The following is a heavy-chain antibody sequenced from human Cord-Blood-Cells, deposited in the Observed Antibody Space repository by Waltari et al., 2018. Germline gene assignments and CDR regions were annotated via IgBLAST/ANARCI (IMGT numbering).Heavy chain of an antibody. V-gene: IGHV1-69*01. J-gene: IGHJ3*02. CDR3: ARDRGDVVVVAATRAFDI. Sequence: QVQLVQSGAEVKKPGSSVKVSCKASGGTFSSYAISWVRQAPGQGLELMGGIIPIFGTATYAQKFQGRVTITADESTSTAYMELSSLRSEDTAVYYCARDRGDVVVVAATRAFDIWGQGTMVTVSS. CDR2: IIPIFGTA. D-gene: IGHD2-15*01. CDR1: GGTFSSYA.